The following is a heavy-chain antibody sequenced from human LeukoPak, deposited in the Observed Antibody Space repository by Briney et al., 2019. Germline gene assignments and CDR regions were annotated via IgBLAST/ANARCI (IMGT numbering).Heavy chain of an antibody. J-gene: IGHJ4*02. CDR3: ARGGRYLDFWSGSFDY. Sequence: GGSLRLSCAASGFTFSSYAMHWVRQAPGKGLEYVSAISSNGGSTYYANSVKGRFTISRDNSKNTLYLQMNSLRAEDTAVYYCARGGRYLDFWSGSFDYWGQGTLVTVSS. CDR2: ISSNGGST. D-gene: IGHD3-3*01. CDR1: GFTFSSYA. V-gene: IGHV3-64*01.